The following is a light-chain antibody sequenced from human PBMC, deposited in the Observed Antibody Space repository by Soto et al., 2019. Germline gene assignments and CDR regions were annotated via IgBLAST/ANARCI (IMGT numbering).Light chain of an antibody. J-gene: IGKJ1*01. CDR3: MQGTHWPWT. Sequence: DVVMTQSPLSLPVTLGQPASISCRSSQSPLYSDGNTYLSWFQQRPGQSPRRLIYKVSNRDSGVPDRFSGSGSGTDFTLKISRVEAENVRVYYCMQGTHWPWTFGQGTKVEIK. V-gene: IGKV2-30*01. CDR1: QSPLYSDGNTY. CDR2: KVS.